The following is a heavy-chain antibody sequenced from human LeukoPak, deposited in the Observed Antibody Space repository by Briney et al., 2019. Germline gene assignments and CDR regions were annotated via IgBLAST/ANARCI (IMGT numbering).Heavy chain of an antibody. CDR2: IYHSGST. CDR3: AGTSPRDGYNLLNAFDI. D-gene: IGHD5-24*01. J-gene: IGHJ3*02. V-gene: IGHV4-59*12. Sequence: PSETLSLTCTVSGGSISSYYWSRIRQPPGKGLEWIGYIYHSGSTNYNPSLKSRVTISVDTSKNQFSLRLCSVTAADTAVYFCAGTSPRDGYNLLNAFDIWGQGTMVTVSS. CDR1: GGSISSYY.